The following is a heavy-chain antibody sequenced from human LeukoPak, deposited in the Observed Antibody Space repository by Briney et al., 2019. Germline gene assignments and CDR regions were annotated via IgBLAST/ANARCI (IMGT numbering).Heavy chain of an antibody. CDR1: GFTVNSNY. Sequence: GGSLRLFCAASGFTVNSNYVSCVRQAPGKGLEWVSVIYSGGSTYYADSVKGRFTISRDNSKNTLYLQMNSLRAEDTAVYYCARDVQILDDYSYVDYWHQGTLVTVSS. CDR3: ARDVQILDDYSYVDY. CDR2: IYSGGST. V-gene: IGHV3-66*01. D-gene: IGHD4-11*01. J-gene: IGHJ4*02.